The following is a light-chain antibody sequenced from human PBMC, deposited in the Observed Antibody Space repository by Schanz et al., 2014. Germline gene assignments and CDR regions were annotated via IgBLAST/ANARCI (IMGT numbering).Light chain of an antibody. V-gene: IGKV1-5*01. CDR2: DAS. CDR1: QSISSR. J-gene: IGKJ1*01. Sequence: DIQMTQSPSTLSASVGDRVTITCRASQSISSRLAWYQQKPGKAPNLLMFDASSLASGVPSRFSGGGSGTEFTLTISGLQPDDFATYFCQHYSVYPWTFGQGTRVDIK. CDR3: QHYSVYPWT.